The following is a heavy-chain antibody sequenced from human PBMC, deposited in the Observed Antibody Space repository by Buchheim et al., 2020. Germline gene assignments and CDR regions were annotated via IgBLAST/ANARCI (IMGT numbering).Heavy chain of an antibody. CDR2: ISGNSETI. D-gene: IGHD3-22*01. V-gene: IGHV3-48*02. CDR1: GFIFSNYA. CDR3: ARADSSDWDFEY. Sequence: EVQLVESGGGLVQPGGSLRLSCAASGFIFSNYAMNWVRQAPGKGLEWVSYISGNSETIYYEDSVTGRFTISRDNAKNSLYLQMHTPRDEDTAVYYCARADSSDWDFEYWGQGTL. J-gene: IGHJ4*02.